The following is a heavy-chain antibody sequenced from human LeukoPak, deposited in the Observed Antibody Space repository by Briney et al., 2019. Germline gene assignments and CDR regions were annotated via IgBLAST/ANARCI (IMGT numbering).Heavy chain of an antibody. CDR1: GFTFSSHW. D-gene: IGHD6-19*01. V-gene: IGHV3-7*03. J-gene: IGHJ4*02. CDR3: ARDSRWLLDY. Sequence: GGSLRLSCTASGFTFSSHWMTWVRQPPGKGLEWVANIKEDGGVEYYVGSVKGRFTISRDNTKNALYLQMNNLRADDTAVYFCARDSRWLLDYWGQGTLITVSS. CDR2: IKEDGGVE.